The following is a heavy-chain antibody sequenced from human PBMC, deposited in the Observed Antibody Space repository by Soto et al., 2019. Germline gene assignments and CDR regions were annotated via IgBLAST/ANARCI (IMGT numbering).Heavy chain of an antibody. CDR1: GFTFSSYG. CDR3: ARGLGGELFHFDY. D-gene: IGHD3-10*01. J-gene: IGHJ4*02. CDR2: IWYDGSNK. V-gene: IGHV3-33*01. Sequence: QVQLVESGGGVVQPGRSLRLSCAASGFTFSSYGMHWVRQAPGKGLEWVAVIWYDGSNKYYADSVKGRFTISRDNSKNTLYLQMNSLRAEDTAVYYCARGLGGELFHFDYWGQGTLVTVSS.